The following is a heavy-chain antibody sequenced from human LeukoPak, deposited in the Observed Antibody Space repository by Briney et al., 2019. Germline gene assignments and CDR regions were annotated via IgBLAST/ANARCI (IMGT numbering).Heavy chain of an antibody. D-gene: IGHD3-10*01. CDR2: IYFSGST. V-gene: IGHV4-39*07. CDR3: ARHSIYGSGSYRFDY. J-gene: IGHJ4*02. CDR1: GGSITSSSYY. Sequence: PSETLSLTCTVSGGSITSSSYYWGWIRQPPGKGLEWIGSIYFSGSTYHNPSLKSRVTISVDKSKNQFSLKLSSVTAADTAVYYCARHSIYGSGSYRFDYWGQGTLVTVSS.